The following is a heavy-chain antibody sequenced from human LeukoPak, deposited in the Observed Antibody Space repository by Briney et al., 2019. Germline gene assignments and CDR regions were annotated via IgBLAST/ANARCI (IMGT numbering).Heavy chain of an antibody. CDR2: INHSGST. CDR1: GGSFSGHY. V-gene: IGHV4-34*01. CDR3: ARVVVVPAAQYYYYYYYMDV. Sequence: SETLSLTCAVYGGSFSGHYWSWIRQPPGKGLEWIGEINHSGSTKYNSSLKSRVTISVDTSKNQFSLKLSSVTAADTAVYYCARVVVVPAAQYYYYYYYMDVWGKGTTVTVSS. D-gene: IGHD2-2*01. J-gene: IGHJ6*03.